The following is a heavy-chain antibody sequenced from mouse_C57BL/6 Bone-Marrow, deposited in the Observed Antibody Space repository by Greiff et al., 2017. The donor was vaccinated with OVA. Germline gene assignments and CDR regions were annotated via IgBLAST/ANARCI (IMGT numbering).Heavy chain of an antibody. CDR1: GFTFSSYA. V-gene: IGHV5-4*03. D-gene: IGHD2-3*01. Sequence: EVKLVESGGGLVKPGGSLKLSCAASGFTFSSYAMSWVRQTPEKRLEWVATISDGGSYTYYPDNVKGRFHISRDNAKNNLYLQRSHLKSEDTAMYYCARAGVYDESRAWFAYWGQGTLVTVSA. CDR3: ARAGVYDESRAWFAY. CDR2: ISDGGSYT. J-gene: IGHJ3*01.